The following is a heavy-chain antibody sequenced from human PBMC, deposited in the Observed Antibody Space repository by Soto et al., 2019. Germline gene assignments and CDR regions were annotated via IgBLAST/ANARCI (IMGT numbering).Heavy chain of an antibody. V-gene: IGHV4-61*08. J-gene: IGHJ5*02. D-gene: IGHD6-6*01. CDR2: IYYSGST. CDR1: GGSISSGGYY. Sequence: PSETLSLTCTVSGGSISSGGYYWSWIRQHPGKGLEWIGYIYYSGSTNYNPSLKSRVTISVDTSKNQFSLKLSSVTAADTAVYYCARAVDIAARRWFDPWGQGTLVTVSS. CDR3: ARAVDIAARRWFDP.